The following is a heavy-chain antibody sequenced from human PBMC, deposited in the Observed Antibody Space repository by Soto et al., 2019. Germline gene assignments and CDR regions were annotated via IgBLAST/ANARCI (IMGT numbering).Heavy chain of an antibody. V-gene: IGHV4-59*04. D-gene: IGHD3-16*02. CDR3: ASTGDDYVWGSYRGTKVDY. J-gene: IGHJ4*02. CDR2: IYYSGST. Sequence: PSETLSLTCTVSGGSISSYYWSWIRQPPGKGLEWIGYIYYSGSTYYNPSLKSRVTISVDTSKNQFSLKLSSVTAADTAVYYCASTGDDYVWGSYRGTKVDYWGQGTLVTVSS. CDR1: GGSISSYY.